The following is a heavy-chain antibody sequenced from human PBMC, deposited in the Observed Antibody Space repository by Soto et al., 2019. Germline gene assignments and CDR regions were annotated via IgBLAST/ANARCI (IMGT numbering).Heavy chain of an antibody. V-gene: IGHV5-51*01. D-gene: IGHD6-13*01. CDR2: IYPGDHET. CDR3: ARSPRSSSYFDY. J-gene: IGHJ4*02. Sequence: GEPLKISCQCSGYTFSNFWIGWVRQLPGKGLEWMGIIYPGDHETRYSPSFHGKVTISADKSINTAYLQWNSLEASDTAFYFCARSPRSSSYFDYWGQRALVPVS. CDR1: GYTFSNFW.